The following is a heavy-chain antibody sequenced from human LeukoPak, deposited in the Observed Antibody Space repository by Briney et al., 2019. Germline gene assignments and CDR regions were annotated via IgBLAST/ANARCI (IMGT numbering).Heavy chain of an antibody. V-gene: IGHV3-7*04. CDR3: ARDAILTGRFDY. D-gene: IGHD3-9*01. CDR1: GFTFSSYW. J-gene: IGHJ4*02. CDR2: IERDGSEK. Sequence: PGRSLRLSCAASGFTFSSYWMSWVRQAPGKGLAWVANIERDGSEKYYVDSVKGRFTISRDNAKNSLYLQMNSLRAEDTAVYYCARDAILTGRFDYWGQGSLVTVSS.